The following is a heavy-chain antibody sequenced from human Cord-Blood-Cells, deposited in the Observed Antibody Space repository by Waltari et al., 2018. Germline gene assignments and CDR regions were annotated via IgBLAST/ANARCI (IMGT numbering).Heavy chain of an antibody. Sequence: QVQLVQSGAEVKKPGAPVKVSCKVSGYTLTELSMHWVRQAPGKGLEWMGGFDPEDGETIYAQKFQGRVTMTEDTSTDTAYMELSSLRSEDTAVYYCATGRRYDSSGYYSLDYYYYMDVWGKGTTVTVSS. CDR2: FDPEDGET. CDR1: GYTLTELS. CDR3: ATGRRYDSSGYYSLDYYYYMDV. J-gene: IGHJ6*03. V-gene: IGHV1-24*01. D-gene: IGHD3-22*01.